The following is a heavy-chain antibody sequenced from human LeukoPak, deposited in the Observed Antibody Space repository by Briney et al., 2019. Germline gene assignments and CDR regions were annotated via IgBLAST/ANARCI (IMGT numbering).Heavy chain of an antibody. CDR2: IYGSGVSI. D-gene: IGHD1-26*01. CDR1: GFTFENYV. J-gene: IGHJ4*02. Sequence: GGSLRLSCVASGFTFENYVMNWVRQAPGKGLEWLATIYGSGVSISYADSVKGRFTISRDNSNNTLYLQMNSLRAEDTAMYYCAEDLGWELPAEAYWGQGILVTVSS. CDR3: AEDLGWELPAEAY. V-gene: IGHV3-23*01.